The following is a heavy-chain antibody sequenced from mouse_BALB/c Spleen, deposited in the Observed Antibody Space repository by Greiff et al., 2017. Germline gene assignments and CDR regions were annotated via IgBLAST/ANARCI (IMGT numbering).Heavy chain of an antibody. CDR2: ISSGSSTI. CDR3: ARAPNFYFDY. V-gene: IGHV5-17*02. D-gene: IGHD4-1*01. CDR1: GFTFSSFG. Sequence: EVKLMESGGGLVQPGGSRKLSCAASGFTFSSFGMHWVRQAPEKGLEWVAYISSGSSTIYYADTVKGRFTISRDNPKNTLFLQMTSLRSEDTAMYYCARAPNFYFDYWGQGTTLTVSS. J-gene: IGHJ2*01.